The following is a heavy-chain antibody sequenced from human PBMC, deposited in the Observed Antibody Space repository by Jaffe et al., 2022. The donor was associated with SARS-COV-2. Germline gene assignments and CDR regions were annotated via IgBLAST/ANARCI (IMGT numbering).Heavy chain of an antibody. CDR3: ARDLPPWAPLYGSGSYYSFAGYYYGMDV. Sequence: EVQLVESGGGLVQPGGSLRLSCAASGFTFSSYWMHWVRQAPGKGLVWVSRINSDGSSTSYADSVKGRFTISRDNAKNTLYLQMNSLRAEDTAVYYCARDLPPWAPLYGSGSYYSFAGYYYGMDVWGQGTTVTVSS. J-gene: IGHJ6*02. D-gene: IGHD3-10*01. V-gene: IGHV3-74*01. CDR1: GFTFSSYW. CDR2: INSDGSST.